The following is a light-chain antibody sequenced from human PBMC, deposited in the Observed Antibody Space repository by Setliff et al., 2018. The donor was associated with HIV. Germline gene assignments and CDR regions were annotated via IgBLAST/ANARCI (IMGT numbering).Light chain of an antibody. CDR3: SSYTTTRTRA. CDR2: DVN. Sequence: QSVLTQPRSVSGSPGQSVTISCTGTSSDVGGYNYVSWYQQHPGKAPKLMIYDVNDRPSGVSNRFSGSKSGNTASLTISGLQAEDEADYYCSSYTTTRTRAFGGGTKVTVL. V-gene: IGLV2-14*01. CDR1: SSDVGGYNY. J-gene: IGLJ3*02.